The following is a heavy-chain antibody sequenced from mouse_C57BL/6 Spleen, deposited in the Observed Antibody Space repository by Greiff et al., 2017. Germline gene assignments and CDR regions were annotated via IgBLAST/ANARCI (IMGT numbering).Heavy chain of an antibody. D-gene: IGHD1-1*01. CDR2: ISDGGSYT. CDR1: GFTFSSYA. Sequence: EVKLVESGGGLVKPGGSLKLSCAASGFTFSSYAMSWVRQTPEKRLEWVATISDGGSYTYYPDNVKGRFTISRDNAKNNLYLQMSHLKSEDTAMYYCAPLYYGSSYSYAMDYWGQGTSVTVSS. V-gene: IGHV5-4*03. CDR3: APLYYGSSYSYAMDY. J-gene: IGHJ4*01.